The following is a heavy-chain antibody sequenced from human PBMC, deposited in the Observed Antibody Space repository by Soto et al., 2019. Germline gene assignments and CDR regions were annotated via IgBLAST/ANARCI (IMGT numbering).Heavy chain of an antibody. CDR3: TTGDWGLSDAFEL. CDR2: IKSKTDRGTA. D-gene: IGHD3-16*02. Sequence: EVQLVESGGGLVKPGGSLRLSCAVSGFTFNSAWMSWVRQAPGKGLEWVGRIKSKTDRGTADYTTPVKGRFTISKDDSENSLYLQLNSLTTEDTAVYYCTTGDWGLSDAFELWGRGTMVTVSS. J-gene: IGHJ3*01. V-gene: IGHV3-15*01. CDR1: GFTFNSAW.